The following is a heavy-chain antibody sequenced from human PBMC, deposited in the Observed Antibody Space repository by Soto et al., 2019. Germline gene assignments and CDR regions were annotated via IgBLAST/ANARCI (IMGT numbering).Heavy chain of an antibody. Sequence: LRLSCAASGFTFSDYGMHWVRQAPGKGLEWVAVIWYDGSIKYYGDSVKGRFTISRDNSKNTLYLQMNSLRAEDTAVFYCARDSLSGSYYLDYWGQGTPVTVYS. D-gene: IGHD1-26*01. CDR3: ARDSLSGSYYLDY. CDR2: IWYDGSIK. V-gene: IGHV3-33*01. CDR1: GFTFSDYG. J-gene: IGHJ4*02.